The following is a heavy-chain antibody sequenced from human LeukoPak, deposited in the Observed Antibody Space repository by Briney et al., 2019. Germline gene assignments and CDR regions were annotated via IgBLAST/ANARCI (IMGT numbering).Heavy chain of an antibody. V-gene: IGHV4-39*01. Sequence: PSETLSLTCTVSGGSITSNSYYWGWIRQPPGKGLEWIGSLSYSGSTYYNPSLKRRVTISIDTSKNQFSLKLSSVTAADTAVYYCARHVRYYGSGKAGFDPWGQGTLVTVSS. CDR2: LSYSGST. CDR1: GGSITSNSYY. J-gene: IGHJ5*02. D-gene: IGHD3-10*01. CDR3: ARHVRYYGSGKAGFDP.